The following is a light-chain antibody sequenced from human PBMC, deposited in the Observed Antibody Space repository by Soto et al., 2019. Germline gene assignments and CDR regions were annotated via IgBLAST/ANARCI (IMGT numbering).Light chain of an antibody. J-gene: IGKJ2*01. CDR2: GAS. Sequence: EIVLTQSPGTLSLSPGERATLSCRASQSISNSYLAWYQQKPGQAPRLLISGASSRATGIPDRFSGSGSGTDFSLTISRLEPEDFAVYYCQQYGSSANTFGQGTKLEIK. CDR1: QSISNSY. CDR3: QQYGSSANT. V-gene: IGKV3-20*01.